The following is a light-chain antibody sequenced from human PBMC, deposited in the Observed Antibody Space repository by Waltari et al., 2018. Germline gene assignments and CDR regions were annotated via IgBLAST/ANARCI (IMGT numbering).Light chain of an antibody. CDR1: SSAVGNYNL. J-gene: IGLJ2*01. V-gene: IGLV2-23*01. CDR3: CTYASSSTSVL. CDR2: EGN. Sequence: QSALTQPASVSGSPGQSITIPCTGTSSAVGNYNLVSWYQLHPGRAPKLIIYEGNKRPSGVSDRCSGAKSGNTASLTISGLQAEDEADYYCCTYASSSTSVLFGGGTKLTVL.